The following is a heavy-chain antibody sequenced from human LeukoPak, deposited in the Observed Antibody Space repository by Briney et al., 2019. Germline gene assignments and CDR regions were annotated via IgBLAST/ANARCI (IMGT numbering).Heavy chain of an antibody. CDR2: INQDESDK. CDR1: EFSFSSYW. J-gene: IGHJ4*02. D-gene: IGHD3-10*01. CDR3: ARANSAHFDY. Sequence: PGGPLRLSCAASEFSFSSYWMTWVRQAPGKGLEWVANINQDESDKYYVDSVKGRFTISRDNAKNSLYLQMNSLRAEDTAVYYCARANSAHFDYWGQGTLVTVSS. V-gene: IGHV3-7*04.